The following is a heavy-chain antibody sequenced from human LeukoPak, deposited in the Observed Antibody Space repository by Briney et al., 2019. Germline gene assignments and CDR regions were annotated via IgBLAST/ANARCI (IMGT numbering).Heavy chain of an antibody. V-gene: IGHV4-39*01. CDR3: ARHCCSGPAKRVFDI. CDR1: GGSIISSDYH. CDR2: ISYSGNT. Sequence: SETLSLTCTVSGGSIISSDYHWGWVRQPPGKGLEWIGTISYSGNTDHNPSLRSRVTISVDTSNNQFSLRLGSVTAADTAVYHCARHCCSGPAKRVFDIWGQGTMVTVSS. D-gene: IGHD2-15*01. J-gene: IGHJ3*02.